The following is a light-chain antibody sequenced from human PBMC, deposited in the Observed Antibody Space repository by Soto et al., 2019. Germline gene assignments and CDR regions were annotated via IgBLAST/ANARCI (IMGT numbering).Light chain of an antibody. CDR2: KAS. CDR1: QSISSW. Sequence: DIQMTQSPSTLSASVVDRVTITCRASQSISSWLAWYQQKPGKAPKLLIYKASSLESAVPSSFSGSGSVTEFTLTISSLQPDDFATYYCQQYNSYSLSFGGGTKVDIK. CDR3: QQYNSYSLS. V-gene: IGKV1-5*03. J-gene: IGKJ4*01.